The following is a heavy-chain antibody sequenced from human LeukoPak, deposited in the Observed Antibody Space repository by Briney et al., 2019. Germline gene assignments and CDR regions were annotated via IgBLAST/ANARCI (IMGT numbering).Heavy chain of an antibody. CDR2: ISGSSSAI. V-gene: IGHV3-48*01. CDR1: GFTFSSYS. Sequence: GGSLRLSCAASGFTFSSYSMNWVRQAPGKGLEWVTYISGSSSAIYYADSVRGRFTISRDNAKNSLYLHMNSLRAEDTAVYYCARVGFPIIHYYYNMDVWGQGTTVTVSS. D-gene: IGHD1-14*01. J-gene: IGHJ6*02. CDR3: ARVGFPIIHYYYNMDV.